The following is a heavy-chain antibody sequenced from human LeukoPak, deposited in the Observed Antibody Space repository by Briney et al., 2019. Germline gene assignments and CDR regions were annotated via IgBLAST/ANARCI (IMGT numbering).Heavy chain of an antibody. J-gene: IGHJ3*02. CDR3: AIEETKWFGELATNAFDI. D-gene: IGHD3-10*01. V-gene: IGHV4-61*02. CDR1: GGSISSGSYY. Sequence: SQTLSLTCTVSGGSISSGSYYWSWIRQPAGKGLEWIGRIYTSGSTNYNPSLKRRVTISVDTSKNQCSMNLSSVTAAETAVYYCAIEETKWFGELATNAFDIWGQGTMVTVSS. CDR2: IYTSGST.